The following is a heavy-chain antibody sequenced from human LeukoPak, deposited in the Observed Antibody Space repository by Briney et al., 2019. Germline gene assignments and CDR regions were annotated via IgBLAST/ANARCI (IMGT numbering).Heavy chain of an antibody. Sequence: GESLKISCKGSGYSFTSYWIGWVRQMPGKGLEWMGIIYPGDSDTRYSPSFQGQVTISADKSISTAYLQWSSLKASDTAMYYCARSDYYDFWSGYYWENVFWFDPWGQGTLVTVSS. V-gene: IGHV5-51*01. CDR2: IYPGDSDT. CDR3: ARSDYYDFWSGYYWENVFWFDP. J-gene: IGHJ5*02. CDR1: GYSFTSYW. D-gene: IGHD3-3*01.